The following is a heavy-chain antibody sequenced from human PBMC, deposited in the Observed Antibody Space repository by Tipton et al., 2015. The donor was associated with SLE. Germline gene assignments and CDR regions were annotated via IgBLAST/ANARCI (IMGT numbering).Heavy chain of an antibody. CDR3: ARDGDRGGIEDWYFDL. V-gene: IGHV4-59*01. Sequence: TLSLTCTVSGGSINNYYWSWIRQPPGKGLEWIGYIYYSGSTNYNPSLKSRVTISVDTSKNQFSLKLNSVTAADTAVHYCARDGDRGGIEDWYFDLWGRGTLVTVSS. CDR2: IYYSGST. J-gene: IGHJ2*01. D-gene: IGHD3-10*01. CDR1: GGSINNYY.